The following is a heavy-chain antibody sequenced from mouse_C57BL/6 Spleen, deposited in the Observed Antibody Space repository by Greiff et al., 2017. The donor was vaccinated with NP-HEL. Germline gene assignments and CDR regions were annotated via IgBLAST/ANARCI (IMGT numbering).Heavy chain of an antibody. D-gene: IGHD1-1*01. J-gene: IGHJ1*03. CDR3: APFITTVVADWYFDV. CDR2: IHPSDSDT. Sequence: VQLQQPGAELVKPGASVKVSCKASGYTFTSYWMHWVKQRPGQGLEWIGRIHPSDSDTNYNQKFKGKATLTVDKSSSTAYMQLSSLTSEDSAVYYCAPFITTVVADWYFDVWGTGTTVTVSS. V-gene: IGHV1-74*01. CDR1: GYTFTSYW.